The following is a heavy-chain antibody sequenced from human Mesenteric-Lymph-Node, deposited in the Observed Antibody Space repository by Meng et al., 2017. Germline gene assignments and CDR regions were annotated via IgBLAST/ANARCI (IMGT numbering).Heavy chain of an antibody. Sequence: VQWGECGGGVVQAGGSLKLSLTSFGFTFSSEAMHWVRQAPGKGLEWVAVISYDESNQYYADSVKGRFTISRDNAKNTLFLQMNSLGVEDTAVYYCARVRTGYCDYWGQGTLVTVSS. CDR2: ISYDESNQ. D-gene: IGHD4-17*01. V-gene: IGHV3-30*04. CDR1: GFTFSSEA. CDR3: ARVRTGYCDY. J-gene: IGHJ4*02.